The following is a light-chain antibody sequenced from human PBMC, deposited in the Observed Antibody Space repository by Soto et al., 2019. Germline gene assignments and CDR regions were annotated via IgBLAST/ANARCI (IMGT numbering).Light chain of an antibody. CDR2: AAS. Sequence: DIQLTQSPSFLSASVGDRVTITCRASQGISSYLAWYQQKPGKAPKLLIYAASTLQSVVPSRFSGSGSGTEFTLTSISLQPEDFATYYCQQLNSYPITFGGVTKVEIK. CDR3: QQLNSYPIT. CDR1: QGISSY. J-gene: IGKJ4*01. V-gene: IGKV1-9*01.